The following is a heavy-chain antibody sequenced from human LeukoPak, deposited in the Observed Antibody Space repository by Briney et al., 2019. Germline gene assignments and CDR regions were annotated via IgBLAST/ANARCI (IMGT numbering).Heavy chain of an antibody. CDR1: GVSFSGYY. J-gene: IGHJ4*02. CDR2: INHSGST. Sequence: PSETLSLTCAVYGVSFSGYYWSWIRQPPGKGLEWIGEINHSGSTNYNPSLKSRVTISVGKSKNQFSLKLSSVTAADTAVYYCAREPHSDGSGSYWGQGTLVTVSS. CDR3: AREPHSDGSGSY. D-gene: IGHD3-10*01. V-gene: IGHV4-34*01.